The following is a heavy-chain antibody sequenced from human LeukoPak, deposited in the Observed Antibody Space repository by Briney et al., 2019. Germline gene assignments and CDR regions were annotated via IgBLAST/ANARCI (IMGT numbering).Heavy chain of an antibody. D-gene: IGHD1-26*01. Sequence: ASVKVSCKASGYTFTSYGISWVRQAPGQGLEWMGWISAYNGNTNYAQKLQGRVTMTTDTSTSTAYMELRSLRSDDTGVYYCARVRVSIVGATTDYYYYYMDVWGKGTTVTISS. CDR3: ARVRVSIVGATTDYYYYYMDV. J-gene: IGHJ6*03. V-gene: IGHV1-18*01. CDR2: ISAYNGNT. CDR1: GYTFTSYG.